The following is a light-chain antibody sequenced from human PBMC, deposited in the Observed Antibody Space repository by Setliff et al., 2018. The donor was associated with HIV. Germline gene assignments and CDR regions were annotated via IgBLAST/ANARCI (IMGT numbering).Light chain of an antibody. CDR3: QSYDSSLSGSWV. CDR1: SSSIGADYA. V-gene: IGLV1-40*01. CDR2: GNT. J-gene: IGLJ1*01. Sequence: QSVLTQPPSVSGAPGQRVTISCTGSSSSIGADYAVHWYKQLPGTAPKLLIYGNTNRPSGAPDRFSGSKSGTSASLAITGLQPEDEAHYYCQSYDSSLSGSWVFGTGTKVTVL.